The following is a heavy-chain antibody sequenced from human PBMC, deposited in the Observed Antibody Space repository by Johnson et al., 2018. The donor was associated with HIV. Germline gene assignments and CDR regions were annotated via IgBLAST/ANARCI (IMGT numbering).Heavy chain of an antibody. CDR2: ISTSGSTL. CDR1: GFTFSDYY. CDR3: ARSKDCSGGSCPDGFDI. V-gene: IGHV3-11*04. J-gene: IGHJ3*02. Sequence: QVQLVESGGGVVQPGGSLRLSCIASGFTFSDYYMSWIRQAPGKGLEWVSYISTSGSTLYSADSVQGRFTISRDNAKNSLYLQMNSLRAEDTAVYYCARSKDCSGGSCPDGFDIWGQGTMVIVSS. D-gene: IGHD2-15*01.